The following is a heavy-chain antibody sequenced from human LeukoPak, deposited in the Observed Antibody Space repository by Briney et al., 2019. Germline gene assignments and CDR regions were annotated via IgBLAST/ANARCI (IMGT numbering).Heavy chain of an antibody. J-gene: IGHJ4*02. CDR1: GGSFSGYY. CDR3: ARGERGASNPGSYFDY. Sequence: SETLSLTCAVYGGSFSGYYWSWIRQPPGKGLEWIGEINHSGSTNYNPSLKSRVTISVDTSKNQSSLKLSSVTAADTAVYYCARGERGASNPGSYFDYWGQGTLVTVSS. CDR2: INHSGST. D-gene: IGHD3-10*01. V-gene: IGHV4-34*01.